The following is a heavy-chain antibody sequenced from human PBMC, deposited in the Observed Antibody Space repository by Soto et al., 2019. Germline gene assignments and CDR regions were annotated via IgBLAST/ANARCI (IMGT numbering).Heavy chain of an antibody. Sequence: QINLVQSGAEVKKPGASVKVSCKGSGYGFTTYGITWVRQAPGQGVEWMAWISAHNGNTNYAQKLQGRVTVTRDTSTSTAYMELRSMRSDDTAVYYCARGRYGDYWGQGALVTVSS. CDR1: GYGFTTYG. D-gene: IGHD1-1*01. CDR2: ISAHNGNT. V-gene: IGHV1-18*01. J-gene: IGHJ4*02. CDR3: ARGRYGDY.